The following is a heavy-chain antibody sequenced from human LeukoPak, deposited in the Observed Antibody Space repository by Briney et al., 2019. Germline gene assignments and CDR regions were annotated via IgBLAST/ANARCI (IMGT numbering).Heavy chain of an antibody. CDR2: ISGSGGST. J-gene: IGHJ4*02. V-gene: IGHV3-23*01. CDR1: GFTFSSYA. Sequence: GGSLRLSCAASGFTFSSYAMSWVRQAPGKGLEWVSAISGSGGSTYYADSVKGRFTISRDNSKNTLHLQMNSLRAEDTAVYYCADVRGVISSSVDYWGQGTLVTVSS. D-gene: IGHD3-10*01. CDR3: ADVRGVISSSVDY.